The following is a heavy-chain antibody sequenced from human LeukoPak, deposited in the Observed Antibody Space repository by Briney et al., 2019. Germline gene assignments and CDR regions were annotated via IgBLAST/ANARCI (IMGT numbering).Heavy chain of an antibody. CDR2: INSDGSHT. Sequence: PGGSLRLSCAVSGFTFSNYWMQWVRQPPGNGLAWVSHINSDGSHTTYADSVKGRFTISRDNVKNTVYLHMNTLRAEDTAVYYCARDDVVSRTGLGDSWGQGTLVTVSA. J-gene: IGHJ4*02. CDR3: ARDDVVSRTGLGDS. D-gene: IGHD5/OR15-5a*01. CDR1: GFTFSNYW. V-gene: IGHV3-74*01.